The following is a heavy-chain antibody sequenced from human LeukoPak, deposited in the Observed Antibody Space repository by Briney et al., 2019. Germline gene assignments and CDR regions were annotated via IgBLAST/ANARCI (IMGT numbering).Heavy chain of an antibody. CDR2: MNPNSGNT. Sequence: ASVKVSCKASGYTFTSYDINWVRQATGQGPEWMGWMNPNSGNTGYAQKFQGRVTMTRNTSISTAYMELSSLRSEDTAVYYCARAVGDSSSWVYYFDYWGQGTLVTVSS. D-gene: IGHD6-13*01. J-gene: IGHJ4*02. V-gene: IGHV1-8*01. CDR1: GYTFTSYD. CDR3: ARAVGDSSSWVYYFDY.